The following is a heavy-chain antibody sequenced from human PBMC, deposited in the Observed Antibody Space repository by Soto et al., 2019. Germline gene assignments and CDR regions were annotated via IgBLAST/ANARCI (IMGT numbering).Heavy chain of an antibody. CDR1: GGSISSSSYY. D-gene: IGHD4-17*01. CDR2: IYYSGST. Sequence: QLQLQESGPGLVKPSETLSLTCTVSGGSISSSSYYWGWIRQPPGKGLEWIGSIYYSGSTYYNPSLKSRVTISVDTSKIQFSLKLCSVTAADTAVYYCARLLIGDYSVNWFDPWGQGTLVTVSS. V-gene: IGHV4-39*01. J-gene: IGHJ5*02. CDR3: ARLLIGDYSVNWFDP.